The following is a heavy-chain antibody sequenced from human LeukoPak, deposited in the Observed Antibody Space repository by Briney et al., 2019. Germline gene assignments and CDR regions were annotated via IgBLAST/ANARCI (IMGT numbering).Heavy chain of an antibody. J-gene: IGHJ6*03. CDR3: ARDKCGGDCYSGGYYYYMDV. V-gene: IGHV4-59*01. Sequence: SETLSLTCTVSGGSISSYYWSWIRQPPGKGLEPTGYIYYSGSTNYNPYLKSRVTISVDTSKTQFSLKLSSVTAADTAVYYCARDKCGGDCYSGGYYYYMDVWGKGTTVTVS. D-gene: IGHD2-21*01. CDR1: GGSISSYY. CDR2: IYYSGST.